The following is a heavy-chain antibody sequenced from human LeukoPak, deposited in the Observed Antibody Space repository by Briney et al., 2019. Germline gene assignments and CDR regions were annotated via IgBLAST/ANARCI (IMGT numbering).Heavy chain of an antibody. V-gene: IGHV7-4-1*02. CDR2: INTNTGNP. J-gene: IGHJ3*02. CDR3: ARDILSSTSPLDAFDI. D-gene: IGHD2-2*01. Sequence: ASVKVSCKASGYTSTSYAMNWVRQAPGQGLEWMGWINTNTGNPTYAQGFTGRFVFSLDTSVSTAYLQISSLKAEDTAVYYCARDILSSTSPLDAFDIWGQGTMVTVSS. CDR1: GYTSTSYA.